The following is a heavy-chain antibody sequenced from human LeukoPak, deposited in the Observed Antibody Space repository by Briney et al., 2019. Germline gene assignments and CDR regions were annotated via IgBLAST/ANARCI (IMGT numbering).Heavy chain of an antibody. CDR1: GFTSSSYG. CDR3: AKGDYYDSSGYGDAFDI. CDR2: ISYDGSNK. Sequence: GGSLRLSCAASGFTSSSYGMHWVRQAPGKGLEWVAVISYDGSNKYYADSVKGRFTISRDNSKNTLYLQMNSLRAEDTAVYYCAKGDYYDSSGYGDAFDIWGQGTMVTVSS. D-gene: IGHD3-22*01. V-gene: IGHV3-30*18. J-gene: IGHJ3*02.